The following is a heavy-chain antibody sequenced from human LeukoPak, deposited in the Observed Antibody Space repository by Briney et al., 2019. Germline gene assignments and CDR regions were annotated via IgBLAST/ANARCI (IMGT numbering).Heavy chain of an antibody. D-gene: IGHD6-19*01. CDR2: ISYDGSNK. J-gene: IGHJ4*02. CDR3: AKDGMAVD. CDR1: GFTFSSYG. Sequence: AGGSLRLSCAASGFTFSSYGMHWVRQAPGKGLEWVAVISYDGSNKYYADSVKGRFTISRDNSKNTLYLQMNSLRAEDTAVYYCAKDGMAVDWGQGTLVTVSS. V-gene: IGHV3-30*18.